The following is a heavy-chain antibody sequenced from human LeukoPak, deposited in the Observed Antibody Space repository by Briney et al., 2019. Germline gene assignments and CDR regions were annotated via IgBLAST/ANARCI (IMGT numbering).Heavy chain of an antibody. D-gene: IGHD2-15*01. CDR2: FNHIGST. CDR3: ARAPPRYCSGGSSNHRKNPRPRYYCDY. V-gene: IGHV4-34*01. J-gene: IGHJ4*02. Sequence: SETLSLTCPVYGGSFSGYYWSWIRQPPGKGLEWIGEFNHIGSTNYNPSLKSRVTISVDTSKNQFSLKLSSVTAADTAVYYCARAPPRYCSGGSSNHRKNPRPRYYCDYWGQGSLVTVSS. CDR1: GGSFSGYY.